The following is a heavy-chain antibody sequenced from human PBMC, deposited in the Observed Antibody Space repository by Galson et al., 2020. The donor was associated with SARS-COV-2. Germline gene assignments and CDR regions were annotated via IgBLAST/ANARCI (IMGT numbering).Heavy chain of an antibody. CDR1: GFTFSNYG. J-gene: IGHJ1*01. Sequence: TGGSLRLSCVASGFTFSNYGMHWVRQAPGKGLEWVAVIWYDGSDRYYADSVKGRFTISRDNSKNTLYLQMNSLRGEDTAVYYCARDFASHCSSTSCPASYFQHWGQGTLVTVSS. CDR2: IWYDGSDR. D-gene: IGHD2-2*01. V-gene: IGHV3-33*01. CDR3: ARDFASHCSSTSCPASYFQH.